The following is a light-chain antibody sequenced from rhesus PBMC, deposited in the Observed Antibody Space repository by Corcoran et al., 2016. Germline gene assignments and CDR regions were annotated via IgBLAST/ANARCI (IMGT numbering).Light chain of an antibody. V-gene: IGLV2-13*02. CDR2: EIT. CDR1: RSDIGGYNR. CDR3: SSYEISGALV. J-gene: IGLJ1*01. Sequence: QAALTQSPSVSGSPGQAVTITCTGTRSDIGGYNRVSWYQQHPGKVPKLIIYEITRRPSGVSDRFSGSKSGNTASLTISGLQAEDEADYSCSSYEISGALVFGSGTRLTVL.